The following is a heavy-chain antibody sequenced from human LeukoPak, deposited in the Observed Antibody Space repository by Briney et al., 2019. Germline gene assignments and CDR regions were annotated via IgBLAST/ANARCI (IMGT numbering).Heavy chain of an antibody. CDR1: GFTFSSYG. D-gene: IGHD5-24*01. Sequence: GGSLRLSCAASGFTFSSYGMHWVRQAPGKGPEWVAFIRYDGSNKYHADSVKGRFTISRDNSKNTLYLQMNSLRAEDTAVYYCAKDPTRDGWEGNWFDPWGQGTLVTVSS. CDR3: AKDPTRDGWEGNWFDP. J-gene: IGHJ5*02. V-gene: IGHV3-30*02. CDR2: IRYDGSNK.